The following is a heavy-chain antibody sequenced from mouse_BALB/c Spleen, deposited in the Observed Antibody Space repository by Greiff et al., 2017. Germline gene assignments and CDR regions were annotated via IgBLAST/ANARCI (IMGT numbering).Heavy chain of an antibody. CDR2: IDPENGNT. V-gene: IGHV14-1*02. CDR1: GFNIKDYY. D-gene: IGHD3-1*01. Sequence: EVKLMESGAELVRPGALVKLSCKASGFNIKDYYMHWVKQRPEQGLEWIGWIDPENGNTIYDPKFQGKASITADTSSNTAYLQLSSLTSEDTAVYYCARHDQLGPRWGQGTTLTVSS. CDR3: ARHDQLGPR. J-gene: IGHJ2*01.